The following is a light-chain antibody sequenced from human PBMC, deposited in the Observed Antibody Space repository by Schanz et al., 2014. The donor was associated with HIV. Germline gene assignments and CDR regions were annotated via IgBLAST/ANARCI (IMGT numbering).Light chain of an antibody. Sequence: NFMLTQPHSVSESPGKTVIISCTRSSGSIASPYVQWYQQRPGSAPTTLIYENDQRHSGVPDRFSGSIDSSSNSASLTISGLETDDEADYFCHSSDAADPGVFGGGTKLTVL. CDR1: SGSIASPY. CDR2: END. V-gene: IGLV6-57*04. J-gene: IGLJ3*02. CDR3: HSSDAADPGV.